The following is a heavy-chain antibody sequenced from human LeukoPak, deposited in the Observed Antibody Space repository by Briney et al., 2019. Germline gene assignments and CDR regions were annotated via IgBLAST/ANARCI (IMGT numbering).Heavy chain of an antibody. V-gene: IGHV3-7*01. D-gene: IGHD4-11*01. CDR3: AKHDYPAYYLDF. CDR1: GFTFSKSW. Sequence: GGSLRLSCAASGFTFSKSWMNWVRQAPGQGLEWVATIKEDGSEKGYVDSVKGRFTISRDNAKNSLYLQMNSLRAEDTAVYYCAKHDYPAYYLDFWGQGTLVTVSS. CDR2: IKEDGSEK. J-gene: IGHJ4*02.